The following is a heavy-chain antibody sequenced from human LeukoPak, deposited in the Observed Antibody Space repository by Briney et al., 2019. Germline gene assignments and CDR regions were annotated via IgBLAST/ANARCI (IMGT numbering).Heavy chain of an antibody. CDR2: MNPNSGNT. Sequence: GASVKVSCKASGYTFTSYDINWVRQATGQGLEWMGWMNPNSGNTGYAQKFQGRVTITADESTSTAYMELSSLRSEDTAVYYCAREGVAAAFDYWGQGTLVTVSS. D-gene: IGHD6-13*01. V-gene: IGHV1-8*03. J-gene: IGHJ4*02. CDR1: GYTFTSYD. CDR3: AREGVAAAFDY.